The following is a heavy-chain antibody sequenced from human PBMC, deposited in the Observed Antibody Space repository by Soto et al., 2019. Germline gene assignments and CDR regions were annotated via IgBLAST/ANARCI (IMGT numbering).Heavy chain of an antibody. V-gene: IGHV3-33*01. CDR3: ARAEQQLAYYYYYGMDV. D-gene: IGHD6-13*01. CDR1: GFTFSSYG. J-gene: IGHJ6*02. CDR2: IWYDGSNK. Sequence: GGSLRLSCAASGFTFSSYGMHWVRQAPGKGLEWVAVIWYDGSNKYYADSVKGRFTISRDNSKNTLYLQMNSLRAEDTAVYYCARAEQQLAYYYYYGMDVWGQGTTVTVSS.